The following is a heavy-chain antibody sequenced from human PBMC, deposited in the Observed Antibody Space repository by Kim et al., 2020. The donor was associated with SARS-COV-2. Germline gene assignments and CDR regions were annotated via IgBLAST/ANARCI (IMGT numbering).Heavy chain of an antibody. CDR3: ARPLYDYVWGTY. V-gene: IGHV3-74*01. CDR2: T. D-gene: IGHD3-16*01. J-gene: IGHJ4*02. Sequence: TNYAESVKGRFSISRDNAKKTRYLQMTSLRAEDTAIYYCARPLYDYVWGTYWGQGTLVTVSS.